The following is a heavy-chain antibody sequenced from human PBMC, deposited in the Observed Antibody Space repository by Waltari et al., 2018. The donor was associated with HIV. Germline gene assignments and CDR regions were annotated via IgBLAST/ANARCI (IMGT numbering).Heavy chain of an antibody. CDR3: ARPVDCSSTTCTGPFHV. CDR2: IDQRGRT. V-gene: IGHV4-34*02. D-gene: IGHD2-2*01. Sequence: QVQLQQWGAGLLKHSETLSLTCAVYGDSLSHYYWSWLRQPPGKGLEWIGEIDQRGRTKYSPSLKSRLTISVDTSKKQISLRLRSVTAADTAVYYCARPVDCSSTTCTGPFHVWGQGTLVTVSS. J-gene: IGHJ4*02. CDR1: GDSLSHYY.